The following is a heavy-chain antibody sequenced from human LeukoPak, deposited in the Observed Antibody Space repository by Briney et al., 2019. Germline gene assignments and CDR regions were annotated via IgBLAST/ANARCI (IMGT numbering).Heavy chain of an antibody. CDR2: INAGNGNT. CDR1: GYTFTSYA. J-gene: IGHJ4*02. V-gene: IGHV1-3*01. Sequence: ASVKVSCKASGYTFTSYAMHWVRQAPGQRLEWMGWINAGNGNTKYSQKFQGRVTITRDTSASTAYMELSSPRSEDTAVYYCASSMVRGVPYFDYWGQGTLVTVSS. CDR3: ASSMVRGVPYFDY. D-gene: IGHD3-10*01.